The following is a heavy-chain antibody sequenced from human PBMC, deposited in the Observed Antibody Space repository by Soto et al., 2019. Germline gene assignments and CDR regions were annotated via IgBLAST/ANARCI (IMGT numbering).Heavy chain of an antibody. CDR2: IYYSGST. CDR3: ARSGLAYCGGDCYSGFDY. D-gene: IGHD2-21*02. Sequence: LSLTCTVSGGSISSDGYYWSWIRQHPGKGLEWIGYIYYSGSTYYNPSLKSRVTISVDMSKNQFSLKLSSVTAADTAVYYCARSGLAYCGGDCYSGFDYWGQGTLVTVSS. V-gene: IGHV4-31*03. J-gene: IGHJ4*02. CDR1: GGSISSDGYY.